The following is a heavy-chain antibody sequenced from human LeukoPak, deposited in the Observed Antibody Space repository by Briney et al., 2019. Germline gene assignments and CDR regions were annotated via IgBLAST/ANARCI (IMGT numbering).Heavy chain of an antibody. Sequence: GGSLRLSCAASGFMFSDYGMHWVRQAPGKGLEWVAVISNDGSIIYYADSVKGRFTISRDNSKNTLHLQMNSLRPDDTAVYSCAKDGPYCGGITCYFRYFDLWGRGTLVTVSS. V-gene: IGHV3-30*18. CDR2: ISNDGSII. CDR3: AKDGPYCGGITCYFRYFDL. D-gene: IGHD2-21*01. CDR1: GFMFSDYG. J-gene: IGHJ2*01.